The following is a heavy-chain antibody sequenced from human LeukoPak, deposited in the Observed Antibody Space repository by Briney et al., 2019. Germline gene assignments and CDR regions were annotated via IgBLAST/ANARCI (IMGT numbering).Heavy chain of an antibody. CDR1: GGSISSYY. CDR3: ARVAAAAGSIYYYYMDV. Sequence: SETLSLTCTVSGGSISSYYWSWIRQPPGKGLEWIGYIYTSGSTNYNPSLKSRVTISVDTSKNQFSLKLSSVTAADTAVYHCARVAAAAGSIYYYYMDVWGKGTTVTVSS. D-gene: IGHD6-13*01. CDR2: IYTSGST. J-gene: IGHJ6*03. V-gene: IGHV4-4*09.